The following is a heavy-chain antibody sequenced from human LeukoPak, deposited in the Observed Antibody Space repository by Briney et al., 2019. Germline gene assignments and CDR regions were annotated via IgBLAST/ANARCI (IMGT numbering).Heavy chain of an antibody. V-gene: IGHV3-21*01. CDR3: ARDKDQYSGYDSGLFDY. D-gene: IGHD5-12*01. CDR2: ITSSSSYI. CDR1: GFTFSRYS. Sequence: GGSLRLSCAASGFTFSRYSMNWVRQAPGKGLEWVSSITSSSSYIYYADSVKGRFTISRDNAKNSLYLQMNGLRAEDTALYYCARDKDQYSGYDSGLFDYWGQGTLVTVSS. J-gene: IGHJ4*02.